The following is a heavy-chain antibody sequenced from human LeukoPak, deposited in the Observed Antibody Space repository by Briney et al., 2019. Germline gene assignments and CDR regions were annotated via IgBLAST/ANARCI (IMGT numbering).Heavy chain of an antibody. CDR2: ISYDGSNK. CDR1: GFTFSSYA. V-gene: IGHV3-30-3*01. D-gene: IGHD2-8*01. J-gene: IGHJ4*02. CDR3: ARDLGPGYCSNGVCYTVDY. Sequence: GGSLRLSCAASGFTFSSYAVHWVRQAPGKGLEWVAVISYDGSNKYYADSVKGRFTISRDNSKNTLYLQMNSLRAEETAVYYCARDLGPGYCSNGVCYTVDYWGQGTLVTVSS.